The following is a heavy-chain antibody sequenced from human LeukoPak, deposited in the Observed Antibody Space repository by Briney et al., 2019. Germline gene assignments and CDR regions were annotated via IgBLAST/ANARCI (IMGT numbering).Heavy chain of an antibody. J-gene: IGHJ4*02. V-gene: IGHV3-9*01. CDR3: ARGLAVAGRFDY. Sequence: PGGSLRLSCAASGFTFDDYAMHWVRQAPGKGLEWVSGISWNSGSIAYADSVKGRFIISRDNAKNSLYLQMNSLRAEDTAVYYCARGLAVAGRFDYWGQGTLVTVSS. D-gene: IGHD6-19*01. CDR1: GFTFDDYA. CDR2: ISWNSGSI.